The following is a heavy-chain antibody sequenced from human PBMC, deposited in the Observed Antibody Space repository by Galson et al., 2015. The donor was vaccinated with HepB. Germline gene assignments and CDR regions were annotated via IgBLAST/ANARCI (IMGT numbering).Heavy chain of an antibody. V-gene: IGHV3-7*01. Sequence: SLRLSCAASGFTFRNYWMNWVRQAPGKGLEWVANIKRDGTEKFYVDSVKGRFTISRDNAKNSLYLQMNSLRAADTAVYSCARDFRYCTITNCPAFYFFDLWGRGTLVTVSS. CDR3: ARDFRYCTITNCPAFYFFDL. J-gene: IGHJ2*01. CDR1: GFTFRNYW. D-gene: IGHD2-2*01. CDR2: IKRDGTEK.